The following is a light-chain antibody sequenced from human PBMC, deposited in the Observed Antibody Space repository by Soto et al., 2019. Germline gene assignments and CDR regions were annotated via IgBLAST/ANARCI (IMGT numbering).Light chain of an antibody. Sequence: EIVLTQSPGTLSLSPGERATLSCRASQSVSSDYLAWYQQKPGQTPKVLIYRASSRATGIPDRFSGSGSGTDFTLTISRLEAEGFAVYYCQQYGSSPLTFGGGTKGEIK. J-gene: IGKJ4*01. CDR1: QSVSSDY. V-gene: IGKV3-20*01. CDR3: QQYGSSPLT. CDR2: RAS.